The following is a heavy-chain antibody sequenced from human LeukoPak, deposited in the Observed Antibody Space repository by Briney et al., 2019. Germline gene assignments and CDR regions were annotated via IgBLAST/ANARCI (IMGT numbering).Heavy chain of an antibody. J-gene: IGHJ5*02. D-gene: IGHD3-10*01. Sequence: ASVKVSCKASGYTFTGYYLHWVRQAPGQGLEWMGRINPNSSGTNYAQKFQGRVTMTTDTSISTAYMELNRLTSDDTAVYYCAREPMVRDFNWFDPWGQGTLVTVSS. CDR1: GYTFTGYY. CDR2: INPNSSGT. V-gene: IGHV1-2*06. CDR3: AREPMVRDFNWFDP.